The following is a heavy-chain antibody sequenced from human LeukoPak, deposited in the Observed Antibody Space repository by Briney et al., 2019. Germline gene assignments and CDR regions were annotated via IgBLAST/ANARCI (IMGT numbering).Heavy chain of an antibody. V-gene: IGHV4-4*07. J-gene: IGHJ6*02. CDR2: IYTSGST. Sequence: SETLSLTCTVSGGSISSYYWSWIRQPAGKGLEWIGRIYTSGSTNYNPSLKSRVTMSVDTSKNQFSLKLSSVTAADTAVYYCAREEYSRFYYYYGMDVWGQGTTVTVSS. CDR3: AREEYSRFYYYYGMDV. CDR1: GGSISSYY. D-gene: IGHD6-13*01.